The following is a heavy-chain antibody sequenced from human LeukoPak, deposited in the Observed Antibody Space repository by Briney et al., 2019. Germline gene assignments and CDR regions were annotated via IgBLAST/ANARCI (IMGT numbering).Heavy chain of an antibody. V-gene: IGHV3-49*04. CDR1: GFTFRDYV. J-gene: IGHJ4*02. Sequence: GGSLRLSCTASGFTFRDYVMSWVRQAPGKGLEWVGFIRSKTYGGTTEYAASVKDRFTISRDDSKSIAYLQMNSLKTEDTAVYYCARDQGYWGQGTLVTVSS. CDR3: ARDQGY. CDR2: IRSKTYGGTT.